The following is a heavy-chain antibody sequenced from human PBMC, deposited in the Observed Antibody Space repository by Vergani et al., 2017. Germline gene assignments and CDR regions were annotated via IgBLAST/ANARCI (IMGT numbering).Heavy chain of an antibody. J-gene: IGHJ5*02. Sequence: QVQLQESGPGLVKPSQTLSLTCTVSGGPISSGGYYWSWIRQHPGKGLEWMGYIYYSGSTYYNPSLKSRVTISVDTSKNQFSLTLSAVTAADTAVYYCAGTDYYDSSGYYNWFDPWGQGTLVTVSS. CDR1: GGPISSGGYY. V-gene: IGHV4-31*03. CDR2: IYYSGST. CDR3: AGTDYYDSSGYYNWFDP. D-gene: IGHD3-22*01.